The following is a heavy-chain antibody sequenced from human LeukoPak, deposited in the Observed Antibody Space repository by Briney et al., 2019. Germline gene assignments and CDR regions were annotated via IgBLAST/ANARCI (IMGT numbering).Heavy chain of an antibody. V-gene: IGHV1-18*01. CDR3: ARDLRADYYDSSGRPLGAFDI. Sequence: GASVKVSCKASGYTFTSYGISWVRQAPGQGLEWMGWISAYNGNTNYAQKLQGRVTMTTDTSTSTAYMELRSLRSDDTAVYYCARDLRADYYDSSGRPLGAFDIWGQGTMVTVSS. J-gene: IGHJ3*02. D-gene: IGHD3-22*01. CDR2: ISAYNGNT. CDR1: GYTFTSYG.